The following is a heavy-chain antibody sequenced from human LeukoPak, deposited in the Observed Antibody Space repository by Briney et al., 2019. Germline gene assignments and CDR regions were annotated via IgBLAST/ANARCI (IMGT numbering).Heavy chain of an antibody. CDR1: GFTFISYW. CDR2: INSDGSTT. Sequence: PGGSLRLSCAASGFTFISYWMHWVRQAPGKGLVWVSRINSDGSTTGYAASVKGRFTISRDTAKNTLYLQMNSLRAEDTAVYYCARGHHYYDSSAYYYWGQGTLVTVSS. CDR3: ARGHHYYDSSAYYY. D-gene: IGHD3-22*01. V-gene: IGHV3-74*01. J-gene: IGHJ4*02.